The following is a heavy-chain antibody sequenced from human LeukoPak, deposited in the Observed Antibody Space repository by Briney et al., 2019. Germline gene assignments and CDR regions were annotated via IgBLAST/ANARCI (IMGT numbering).Heavy chain of an antibody. CDR3: ANGPAQNYYDSSGYSELFDY. Sequence: GGSLRLSCAASGFTFSSYAMSWVRQAPGKGLEWVSAISGSCGSTYYADSVKGRFTISRDNSKNTLYLQMNSLRAEDTAVYYCANGPAQNYYDSSGYSELFDYWGQGTLVTVSS. CDR1: GFTFSSYA. J-gene: IGHJ4*02. V-gene: IGHV3-23*01. CDR2: ISGSCGST. D-gene: IGHD3-22*01.